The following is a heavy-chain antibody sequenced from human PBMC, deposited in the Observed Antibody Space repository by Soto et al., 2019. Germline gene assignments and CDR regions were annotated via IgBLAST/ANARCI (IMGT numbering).Heavy chain of an antibody. Sequence: PSETLSLTCAVYGGSFSCYYWIWIRQPPGKGLEWIGEINHSGSTNYNPSLKSRVTISVDTSKNQFSLKLSSVTAADTAVYYCARGNPMVMFDYWGQGTLVTVSS. V-gene: IGHV4-34*01. CDR2: INHSGST. CDR1: GGSFSCYY. J-gene: IGHJ4*02. CDR3: ARGNPMVMFDY. D-gene: IGHD5-18*01.